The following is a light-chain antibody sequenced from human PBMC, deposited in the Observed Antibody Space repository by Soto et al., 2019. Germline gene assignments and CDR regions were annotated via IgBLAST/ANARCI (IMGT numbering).Light chain of an antibody. CDR3: QKLNSFPPST. CDR1: QGISTY. CDR2: AAS. Sequence: DIQLTQSPSFLSASVGDRVTITCRASQGISTYLAWYQQKPGKAHKLVISAASNLQSGVPSRFSGSGSGTEFALKTTSQQPEDFATYYCQKLNSFPPSTFGQGTKLEIK. V-gene: IGKV1-9*01. J-gene: IGKJ2*01.